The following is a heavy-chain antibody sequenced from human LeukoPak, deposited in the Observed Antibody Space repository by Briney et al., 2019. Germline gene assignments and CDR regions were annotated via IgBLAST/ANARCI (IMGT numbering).Heavy chain of an antibody. V-gene: IGHV4-38-2*02. CDR1: GDSISSGNY. Sequence: SETLSLTCTVSGDSISSGNYWGWIRQPPGKGLEWIGSIYYSGSIYYNPSLKSRVTISVDTSKNQFSLKLSSVTAADTAVYYCARRAGLYYYGSGSWHNWFDPWGQGTLVTVSS. CDR2: IYYSGSI. J-gene: IGHJ5*02. CDR3: ARRAGLYYYGSGSWHNWFDP. D-gene: IGHD3-10*01.